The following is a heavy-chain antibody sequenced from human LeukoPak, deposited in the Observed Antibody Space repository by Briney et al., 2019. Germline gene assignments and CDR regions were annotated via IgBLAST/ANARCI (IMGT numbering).Heavy chain of an antibody. Sequence: GGSLRLSCAASGFTFSSYSMNWVRQAPRKGLEWVSSISSSSSSINNADSVNGRFTISRDNTKKSLYLQMNSLRAEGTAVYYCARGYGSGRLNVLFDYWGQGTLVTVSS. CDR2: ISSSSSSI. J-gene: IGHJ4*02. D-gene: IGHD3-10*01. CDR1: GFTFSSYS. CDR3: ARGYGSGRLNVLFDY. V-gene: IGHV3-21*01.